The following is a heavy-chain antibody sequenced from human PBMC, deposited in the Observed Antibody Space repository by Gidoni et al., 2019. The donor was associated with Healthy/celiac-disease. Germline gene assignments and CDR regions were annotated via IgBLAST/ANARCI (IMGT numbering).Heavy chain of an antibody. CDR2: IGTAGDT. Sequence: EVQLVASGGGLVQPGGSLRLSCAASGFTFSSYDMHWVRQATGKGLEWVSAIGTAGDTYYPGSVKGRFTISRENAKNSLYLQMNSLRAGDTAVYYCARGSITGTTLDYWGQGTLVTVSS. J-gene: IGHJ4*02. CDR1: GFTFSSYD. D-gene: IGHD1-20*01. CDR3: ARGSITGTTLDY. V-gene: IGHV3-13*01.